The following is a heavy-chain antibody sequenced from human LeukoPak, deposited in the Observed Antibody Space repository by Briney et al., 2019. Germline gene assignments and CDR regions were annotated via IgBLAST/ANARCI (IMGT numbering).Heavy chain of an antibody. CDR3: ARGVGLAYYYDSSGWFDAFDI. D-gene: IGHD3-22*01. V-gene: IGHV3-7*01. CDR2: IKQDGSEK. CDR1: GVTFSSNY. Sequence: GGALRLSCAASGVTFSSNYMSWVRQAPGKGLEWVANIKQDGSEKYHVDSVKGRFTISRDNAKNSLYLQMNSLRAEDTAVYYCARGVGLAYYYDSSGWFDAFDIWGQGAMVTVSS. J-gene: IGHJ3*02.